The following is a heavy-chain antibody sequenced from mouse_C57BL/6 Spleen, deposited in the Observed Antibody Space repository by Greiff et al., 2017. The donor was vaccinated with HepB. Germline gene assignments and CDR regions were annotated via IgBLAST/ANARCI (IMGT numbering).Heavy chain of an antibody. V-gene: IGHV5-17*01. CDR2: ISSGSSTI. CDR1: GFTFSDYG. D-gene: IGHD1-1*01. CDR3: AGSSSYFHYYAMDY. Sequence: DVMLVESGGGLVKPGGSLKLSCAASGFTFSDYGMHWVRQAPEKGLEWVAYISSGSSTIYYADTVKGRFTISRDNAKNTLFLQMTSLRSEDTAMYYCAGSSSYFHYYAMDYWGQGTSVTVSS. J-gene: IGHJ4*01.